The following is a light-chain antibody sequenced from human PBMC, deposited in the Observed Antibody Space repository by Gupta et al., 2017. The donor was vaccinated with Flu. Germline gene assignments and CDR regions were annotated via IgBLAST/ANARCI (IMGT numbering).Light chain of an antibody. V-gene: IGKV3-11*01. CDR1: QSVSTY. CDR3: QQRTTWPA. J-gene: IGKJ5*01. CDR2: DAS. Sequence: EIVLTQSPPTLSLSRGERATLSCRASQSVSTYLICYQQKPGQAPRLLIYDASNRATGIPVMFSGSGCGTDFTLTISSVAPEDSAVYYCQQRTTWPAFGHGTRLEI.